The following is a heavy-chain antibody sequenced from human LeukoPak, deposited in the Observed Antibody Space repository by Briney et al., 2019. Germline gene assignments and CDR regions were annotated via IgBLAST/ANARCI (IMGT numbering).Heavy chain of an antibody. D-gene: IGHD6-19*01. Sequence: SETLSLTCIVSGDSISGYYWSWLRQSPGKGLEWIGDIYNRGTTNYNPSLNSRVTMSVNTSKNQLSLQLTSVTAADTAFYYCTKATQWLAFDYWGRGTLVTVSS. CDR1: GDSISGYY. CDR3: TKATQWLAFDY. CDR2: IYNRGTT. J-gene: IGHJ4*02. V-gene: IGHV4-59*01.